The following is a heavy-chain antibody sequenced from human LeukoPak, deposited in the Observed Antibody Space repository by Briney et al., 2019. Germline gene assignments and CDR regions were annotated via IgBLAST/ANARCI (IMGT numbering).Heavy chain of an antibody. CDR2: INPNSGGT. Sequence: ASVKVSCKASGYTFTGYYMHWVRQAPGQGLEWMGWINPNSGGTNYAQKFQGRVTMTRDTSISTAYMELSRLRSVDTAVYYCARVAVAGTPPWDYWGQGTLVTVSS. CDR3: ARVAVAGTPPWDY. V-gene: IGHV1-2*02. J-gene: IGHJ4*02. D-gene: IGHD6-19*01. CDR1: GYTFTGYY.